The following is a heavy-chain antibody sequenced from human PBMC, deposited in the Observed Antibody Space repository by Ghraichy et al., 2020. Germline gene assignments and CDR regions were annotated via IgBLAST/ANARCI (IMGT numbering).Heavy chain of an antibody. CDR3: ARFLESDGSYYYYYGMDV. V-gene: IGHV3-23*01. J-gene: IGHJ6*02. Sequence: GESLNISCAASGFTFSSYAMSWVRQAPGKGLEWVSAISGSGGSTYYADSVKGRFTISRDNSKNTLYLQMNSLRAEDTAVYYCARFLESDGSYYYYYGMDVWGQGTTVTVSS. D-gene: IGHD3-3*01. CDR2: ISGSGGST. CDR1: GFTFSSYA.